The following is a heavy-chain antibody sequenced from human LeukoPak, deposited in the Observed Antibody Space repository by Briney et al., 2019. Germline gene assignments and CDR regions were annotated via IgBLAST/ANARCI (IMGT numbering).Heavy chain of an antibody. CDR1: GGSISSYY. Sequence: PSETLSLTCTVSGGSISSYYWSWIRQPPGKGLEWIGYIYYSGSTNYNPSLKSRVTISVDTSKNQFSLKLSSVTAADTAAYYCARSTIAAADNYYYYGMDVWGQGTTVTVSS. D-gene: IGHD6-13*01. V-gene: IGHV4-59*01. CDR2: IYYSGST. CDR3: ARSTIAAADNYYYYGMDV. J-gene: IGHJ6*02.